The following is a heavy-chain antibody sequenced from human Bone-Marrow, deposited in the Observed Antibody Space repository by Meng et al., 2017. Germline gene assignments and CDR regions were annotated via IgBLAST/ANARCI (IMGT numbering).Heavy chain of an antibody. CDR1: GGYVSSCPYY. Sequence: AERAEAEPGPAGASVSLHLPGSVFGGYVSSCPYYWTWVRQHPGKRLEWIGYKFHDGTTNYTPSLKSRVTMSVDASKKQFSLNLSSVTAADTAVYYGARDNMGSIDYWGQGTLVTVSS. D-gene: IGHD1-26*01. CDR2: KFHDGTT. J-gene: IGHJ4*02. CDR3: ARDNMGSIDY. V-gene: IGHV4-61*01.